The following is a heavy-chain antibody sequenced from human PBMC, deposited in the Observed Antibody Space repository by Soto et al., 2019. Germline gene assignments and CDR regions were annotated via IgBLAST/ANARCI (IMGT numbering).Heavy chain of an antibody. CDR3: AKAARVTTLYNFDL. Sequence: GGSLRLSCEASGFSVTNNYMNWVRRAPGKGLEWVSVISDSGGTTFYADSVKGRFTISRDNSKHTLYLQVNSLSAEDTAVYYCAKAARVTTLYNFDLWGHGTLVTVSS. V-gene: IGHV3-23*01. CDR1: GFSVTNNY. J-gene: IGHJ4*01. D-gene: IGHD4-4*01. CDR2: ISDSGGTT.